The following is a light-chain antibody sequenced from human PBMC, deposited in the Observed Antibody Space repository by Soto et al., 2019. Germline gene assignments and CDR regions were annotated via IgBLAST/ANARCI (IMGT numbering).Light chain of an antibody. CDR1: SSDVGGYNY. V-gene: IGLV2-14*03. J-gene: IGLJ2*01. CDR3: SSYTTRNTVV. Sequence: QSALTQPASVSGSPGQSITISCTGTSSDVGGYNYVSWYQHHPGKGPKLMIYDVSNRPSGVSNRFSGSKSGNTASLTISGLQTEDEADYYCSSYTTRNTVVFGGGTKVTVL. CDR2: DVS.